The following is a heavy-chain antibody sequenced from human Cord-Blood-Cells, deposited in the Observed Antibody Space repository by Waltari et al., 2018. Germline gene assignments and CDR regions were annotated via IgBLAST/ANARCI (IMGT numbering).Heavy chain of an antibody. Sequence: HVPLVDSGVGGVQHGRSLRLSCADSGFPLSSDGMHWVRQAPGKGLEWVAVISYDGSNKYYADSVKGRFTISRDNSKNTLYLQMNSLRAEDTAVYYCAKSLGVVVVAADYWGQGTLVTVSS. J-gene: IGHJ4*02. CDR2: ISYDGSNK. CDR1: GFPLSSDG. V-gene: IGHV3-30*18. D-gene: IGHD2-15*01. CDR3: AKSLGVVVVAADY.